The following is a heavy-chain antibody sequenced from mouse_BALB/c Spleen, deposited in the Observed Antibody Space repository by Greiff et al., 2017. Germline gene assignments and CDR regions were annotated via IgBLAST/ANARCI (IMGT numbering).Heavy chain of an antibody. Sequence: EVKVVESGGGLVQPGGSRKLSCAASGFTFSSFGMHWVRQAPEKGLEWVAYISSGSSTIYYADTVKGRFTISRDNPTNTLFLQMTSLRSEDTAMYYCVRAGEGPFAYRGQGTLVTVSA. CDR3: VRAGEGPFAY. CDR2: ISSGSSTI. V-gene: IGHV5-17*02. D-gene: IGHD3-3*01. J-gene: IGHJ3*01. CDR1: GFTFSSFG.